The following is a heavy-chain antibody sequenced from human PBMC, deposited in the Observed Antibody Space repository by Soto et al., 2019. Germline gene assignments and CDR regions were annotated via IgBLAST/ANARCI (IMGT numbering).Heavy chain of an antibody. Sequence: SETLSLTCAVYGGSFSGYYWSWIRQPPGKGLEWIGEINHSGSTNYNPSLKSRVTISVDTSKNQFSLKLSSVTAADTAVYYCARDCQWELLLGIYYYGMDVWGQGTTVTVSS. J-gene: IGHJ6*02. D-gene: IGHD1-26*01. CDR2: INHSGST. V-gene: IGHV4-34*01. CDR1: GGSFSGYY. CDR3: ARDCQWELLLGIYYYGMDV.